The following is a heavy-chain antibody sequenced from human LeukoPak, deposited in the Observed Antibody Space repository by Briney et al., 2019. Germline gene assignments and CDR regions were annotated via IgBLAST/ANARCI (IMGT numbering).Heavy chain of an antibody. J-gene: IGHJ2*01. CDR1: GFTVSSYY. CDR2: VSGSGTTT. D-gene: IGHD3-22*01. CDR3: AKRDYYDSSGYHL. V-gene: IGHV3-23*01. Sequence: GGSLRLSCAASGFTVSSYYMTWVRQAPGKGLEWVSGVSGSGTTTYYADSVKGRFSISRDNSKNTLFLQMNSLRAEDTAVYYCAKRDYYDSSGYHLWGRGTLVTVSS.